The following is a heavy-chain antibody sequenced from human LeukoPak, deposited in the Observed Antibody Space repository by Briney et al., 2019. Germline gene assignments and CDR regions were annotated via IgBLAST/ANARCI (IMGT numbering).Heavy chain of an antibody. CDR3: ARDHLAVVNAGATFYYYYMDV. V-gene: IGHV4-39*07. J-gene: IGHJ6*03. D-gene: IGHD3-22*01. CDR1: GGSISSSTYY. Sequence: PSETLSLTCTVSGGSISSSTYYWGWIRQPPGKGLEWIGTINYSGSTFYNPSLKSRVTMSVDTSKNQFSLKLSSVTAADTAVYYCARDHLAVVNAGATFYYYYMDVWGKGTTVTISS. CDR2: INYSGST.